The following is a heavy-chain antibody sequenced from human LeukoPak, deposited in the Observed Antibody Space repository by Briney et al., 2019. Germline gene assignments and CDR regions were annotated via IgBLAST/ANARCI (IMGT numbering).Heavy chain of an antibody. J-gene: IGHJ4*02. CDR2: ISAYNGNT. CDR3: ARDGLLCSSTSCYTIFDY. D-gene: IGHD2-2*01. CDR1: GYTFTSYG. Sequence: GASVKVSCKASGYTFTSYGISWLRQAPGQGLEWMGWISAYNGNTNYAQKLQGRVTMTTDTSTSTAYMELRSLRSDDTAVYYCARDGLLCSSTSCYTIFDYWGQGTLVTVSS. V-gene: IGHV1-18*01.